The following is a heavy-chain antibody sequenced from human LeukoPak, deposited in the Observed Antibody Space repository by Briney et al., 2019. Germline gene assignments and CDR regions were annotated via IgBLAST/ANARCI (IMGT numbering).Heavy chain of an antibody. CDR3: ASTRSADFDY. V-gene: IGHV3-30*03. CDR2: ISFDGGNK. CDR1: GFTFSSHG. D-gene: IGHD2-2*01. J-gene: IGHJ4*02. Sequence: GGSLRLSCAASGFTFSSHGMHWVRQAPGKGLEWVAVISFDGGNKYYADSVKGRFTISRDNSKNTLYLQLNSLRAEDTAVYYCASTRSADFDYWGQGTLVTVSS.